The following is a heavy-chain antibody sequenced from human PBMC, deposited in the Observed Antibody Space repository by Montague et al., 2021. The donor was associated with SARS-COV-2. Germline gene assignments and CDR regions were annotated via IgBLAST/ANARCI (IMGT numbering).Heavy chain of an antibody. Sequence: SLRLSCAASGFTFSNYAMSWVRQAPGKGLEWVSAISGGGDNTYYXDSVKGRFTISRDNSKNTVYLQMHSLRAEDTAVYYCSKEPRRVVVGALAQNYFDHWGQGTLVTVSS. CDR1: GFTFSNYA. D-gene: IGHD2-2*01. CDR3: SKEPRRVVVGALAQNYFDH. J-gene: IGHJ4*02. CDR2: ISGGGDNT. V-gene: IGHV3-23*01.